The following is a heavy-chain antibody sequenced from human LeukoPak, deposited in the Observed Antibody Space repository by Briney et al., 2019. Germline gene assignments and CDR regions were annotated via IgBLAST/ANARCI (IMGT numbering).Heavy chain of an antibody. CDR3: AKGRRTFIVVVIDAFDV. V-gene: IGHV3-23*01. J-gene: IGHJ3*01. Sequence: GGSLRLSCAASGFNFSNYVMGWVRQAPGKGLEWVSAFSGSGGHAYHAVAVEGRFSISRDTSKNTLYLQMNSLRAEDTAVYYCAKGRRTFIVVVIDAFDVWGQGTMVTVSS. CDR1: GFNFSNYV. D-gene: IGHD3-22*01. CDR2: FSGSGGHA.